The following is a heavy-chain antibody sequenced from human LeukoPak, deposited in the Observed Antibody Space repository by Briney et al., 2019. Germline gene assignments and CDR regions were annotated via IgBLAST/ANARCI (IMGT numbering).Heavy chain of an antibody. J-gene: IGHJ4*02. CDR2: FDPEDGET. CDR3: ATRTVTFDY. Sequence: ASVKVSCKVSGYTLTELSMHWVRQAPGKGLEWMGGFDPEDGETIYAQKFQGRVTVTEDTSTDTAYMELSSLRSEDTAVYYCATRTVTFDYWGQGTLVTVSS. D-gene: IGHD4-17*01. CDR1: GYTLTELS. V-gene: IGHV1-24*01.